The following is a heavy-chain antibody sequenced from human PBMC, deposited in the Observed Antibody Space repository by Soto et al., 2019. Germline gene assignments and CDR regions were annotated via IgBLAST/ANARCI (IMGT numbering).Heavy chain of an antibody. CDR1: GYTFTSYG. V-gene: IGHV1-18*01. J-gene: IGHJ3*02. CDR3: ARDRVTGTTTDALDI. Sequence: ASVKVSCKASGYTFTSYGISWVRQAPGQVLEGMGWISAYNGNTNYAQKLQGRVTMTTDTSTSTAYMELRSLRSDDTAVYYCARDRVTGTTTDALDIWGQGTMVTVSS. D-gene: IGHD1-7*01. CDR2: ISAYNGNT.